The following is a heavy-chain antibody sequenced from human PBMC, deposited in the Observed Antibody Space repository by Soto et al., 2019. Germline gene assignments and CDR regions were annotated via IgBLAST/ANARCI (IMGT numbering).Heavy chain of an antibody. D-gene: IGHD2-8*01. J-gene: IGHJ4*02. CDR3: VSQRTSVLTQAYFDY. CDR1: VGSVSNRNYY. V-gene: IGHV4-39*01. Sequence: SESLSLTCTVSVGSVSNRNYYWGWILQSPGKGLEWIGSVYYRGRSYSKSSVKTRVTISVDTSKNQFSLNLNSVTASDTAVYYCVSQRTSVLTQAYFDYWGPGALVTVSS. CDR2: VYYRGRS.